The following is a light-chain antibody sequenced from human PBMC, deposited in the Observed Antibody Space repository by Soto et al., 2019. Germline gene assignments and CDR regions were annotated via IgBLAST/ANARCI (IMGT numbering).Light chain of an antibody. Sequence: QSVVTQPPSVSGAPGQRVTISCTGSSSNIGAVFDVHWYQQVPGTAPKLLIYENTKRPSGVPDRFSGSKSGTSASLAITGLQAEDEADYYCQSYDSGLSAWLFGGGTKLTVL. CDR3: QSYDSGLSAWL. CDR2: ENT. J-gene: IGLJ2*01. CDR1: SSNIGAVFD. V-gene: IGLV1-40*01.